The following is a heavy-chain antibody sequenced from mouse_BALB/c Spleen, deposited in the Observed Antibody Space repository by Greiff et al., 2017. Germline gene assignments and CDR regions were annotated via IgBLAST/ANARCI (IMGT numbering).Heavy chain of an antibody. J-gene: IGHJ4*01. Sequence: DVMLVESGGGLVQPGGSLKLSCAASGFTFSSYTMSWVRQTPEKRLEWVAYISNGGGSTYYPDTVKGRFTISRDNAKNTLYLQMSSLKSEDTAMYYCARRGFFYGSSYGAMDYWGQGTSVTVSS. CDR1: GFTFSSYT. CDR3: ARRGFFYGSSYGAMDY. CDR2: ISNGGGST. V-gene: IGHV5-12-2*01. D-gene: IGHD1-1*01.